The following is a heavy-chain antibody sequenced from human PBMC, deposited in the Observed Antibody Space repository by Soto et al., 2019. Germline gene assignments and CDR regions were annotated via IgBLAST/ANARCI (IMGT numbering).Heavy chain of an antibody. J-gene: IGHJ5*02. CDR1: WFSLSTSGVG. D-gene: IGHD6-19*01. V-gene: IGHV2-5*02. Sequence: SGPTRVNPTQALTLTCTFAWFSLSTSGVGVGWIRQPPGKALEWLALIYWDDDKRYSPSLKSRLTITKDTSKNQVVLTMTNMDPVDTATYYCAHKYSSGWYSYRRNWFDPWGQGTLVTVSS. CDR2: IYWDDDK. CDR3: AHKYSSGWYSYRRNWFDP.